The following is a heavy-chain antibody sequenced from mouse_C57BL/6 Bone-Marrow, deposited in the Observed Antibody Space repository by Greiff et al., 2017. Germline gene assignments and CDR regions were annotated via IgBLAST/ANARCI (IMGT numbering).Heavy chain of an antibody. J-gene: IGHJ4*01. V-gene: IGHV5-15*01. CDR3: ARHDDYYDMDY. Sequence: EVKLQESGGGLVQPGGSLKLSCAASGFTFSDYGMAWVRQAPRKGPEWVAFISNLAYSIYYADTVTGRFTISRENAKNTLYLEMSSLRSEDTAMYYCARHDDYYDMDYWGQGTSVTVSS. CDR2: ISNLAYSI. CDR1: GFTFSDYG. D-gene: IGHD2-3*01.